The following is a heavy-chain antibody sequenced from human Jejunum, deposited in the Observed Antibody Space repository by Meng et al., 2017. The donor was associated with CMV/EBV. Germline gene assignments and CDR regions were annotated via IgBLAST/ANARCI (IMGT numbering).Heavy chain of an antibody. CDR3: ARELGYCSGGNCYGGTFDY. J-gene: IGHJ4*02. D-gene: IGHD2-15*01. V-gene: IGHV4-34*02. CDR2: MNPSGVT. Sequence: QVQLQQWGAGLLXXXXXLXLTXAXXGGSVSGHYWSWIRQTPGKGLEWIGEMNPSGVTIYNPSLKGRVTISVDTSKNQFSLKLTSVTAADTALYYCARELGYCSGGNCYGGTFDYWGQGTLVTVSS. CDR1: GGSVSGHY.